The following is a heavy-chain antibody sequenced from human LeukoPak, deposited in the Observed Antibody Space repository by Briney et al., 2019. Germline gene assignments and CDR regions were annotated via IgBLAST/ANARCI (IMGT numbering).Heavy chain of an antibody. CDR1: GGSISSYY. Sequence: PSETLSLTCSVSGGSISSYYWSWIRQPPGKGLEWIGYTYYSGSTNYNPSLKSRVTISVDTSKNQFSLKLSSVTAADTAVYYCARDLEGFDPWGQGTLVTVSS. CDR2: TYYSGST. CDR3: ARDLEGFDP. V-gene: IGHV4-59*01. J-gene: IGHJ5*02.